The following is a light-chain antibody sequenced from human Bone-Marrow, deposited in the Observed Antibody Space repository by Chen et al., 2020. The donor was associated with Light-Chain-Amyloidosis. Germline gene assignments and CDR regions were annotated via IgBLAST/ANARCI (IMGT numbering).Light chain of an antibody. CDR2: GAS. CDR3: QQYNNWPRT. CDR1: QSVSSN. Sequence: EIVMTQSPATLSVSPGERATLSCRASQSVSSNLAWYQQKPGQAPRLLIDGASTRATGIPARFSGSGSGTEFTLTISSLQSEDFAVYDCQQYNNWPRTFGPGTKVDIK. J-gene: IGKJ3*01. V-gene: IGKV3-15*01.